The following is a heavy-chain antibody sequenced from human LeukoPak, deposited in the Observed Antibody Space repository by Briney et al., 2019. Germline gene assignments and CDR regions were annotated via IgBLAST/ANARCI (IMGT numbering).Heavy chain of an antibody. J-gene: IGHJ2*01. D-gene: IGHD6-6*01. CDR2: ISSSGSTI. CDR3: ARSGIAARRRGDWYFDL. CDR1: GFTFSSYE. Sequence: GGSLRLSCAASGFTFSSYEMNWVRQAPGKGLEWVSYISSSGSTIYYADSVKGRFTISRDYAKNSLYLQMNSLRAEDTAVYYCARSGIAARRRGDWYFDLWGRGTLVTVSS. V-gene: IGHV3-48*03.